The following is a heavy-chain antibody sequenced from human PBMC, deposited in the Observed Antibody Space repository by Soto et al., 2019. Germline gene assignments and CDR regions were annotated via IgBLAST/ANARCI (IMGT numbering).Heavy chain of an antibody. J-gene: IGHJ5*02. V-gene: IGHV3-48*01. Sequence: GGSLRLSCAASGFTFSSYSMNWVRQAPGKGLEWVSYISSSSSTIYYADSVKGRFTISRDNAKNSLYLQMNSLRAEDTAVYYCARGGSYYGSAYNWFDPWGQGTLVTVSS. CDR2: ISSSSSTI. CDR3: ARGGSYYGSAYNWFDP. D-gene: IGHD3-10*01. CDR1: GFTFSSYS.